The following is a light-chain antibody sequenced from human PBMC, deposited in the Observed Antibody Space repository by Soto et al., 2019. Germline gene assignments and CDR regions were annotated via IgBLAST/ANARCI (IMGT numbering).Light chain of an antibody. CDR2: DAS. CDR3: QQYKKWPRT. CDR1: QSVSSN. V-gene: IGKV3-15*01. J-gene: IGKJ1*01. Sequence: ILLTQSPATLSVSPGERVTLSCRASQSVSSNFAWYQQKHGQAPRLLIYDASTRDTGIPARFSGSGSGTEFTLTISRLQSEDFEVYYCQQYKKWPRTFGHGTKVDI.